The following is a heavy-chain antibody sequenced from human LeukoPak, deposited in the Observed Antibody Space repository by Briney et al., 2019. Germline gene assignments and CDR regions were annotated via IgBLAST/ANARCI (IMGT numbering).Heavy chain of an antibody. V-gene: IGHV1-69*04. Sequence: GSSVKVSCKASGGTFSSYAISWVRQAPGQGLEWMGRIIPIFGIANCAQKFQGRVTITADKSTSTAYMELSSLRSEDTAVYYCARWGEDYYDTSGYYHDWGQGTLVTVSS. CDR1: GGTFSSYA. D-gene: IGHD3-22*01. CDR3: ARWGEDYYDTSGYYHD. J-gene: IGHJ4*02. CDR2: IIPIFGIA.